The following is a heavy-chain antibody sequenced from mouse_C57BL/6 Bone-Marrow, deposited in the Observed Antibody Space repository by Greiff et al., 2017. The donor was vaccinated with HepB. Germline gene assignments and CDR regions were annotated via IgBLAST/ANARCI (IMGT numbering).Heavy chain of an antibody. J-gene: IGHJ2*01. CDR3: AREGIYYDFY. Sequence: EVKLLESGPGLVKPSQSLSLTCSVTGYSITSGYYWNWIRQFPGNKLEWMGYISYDGSNNYNPSFKNRISITRDTSKNQFFLKLNSVTTEDTATYYCAREGIYYDFYWGQGTTLTVSS. D-gene: IGHD2-4*01. CDR2: ISYDGSN. CDR1: GYSITSGYY. V-gene: IGHV3-6*01.